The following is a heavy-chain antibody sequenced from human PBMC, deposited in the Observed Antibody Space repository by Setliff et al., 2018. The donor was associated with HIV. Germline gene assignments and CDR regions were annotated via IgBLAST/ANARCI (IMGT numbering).Heavy chain of an antibody. CDR3: ATDCAVVGGTGSLDS. CDR2: IKQDGSEK. J-gene: IGHJ4*02. CDR1: GFTFSTYW. V-gene: IGHV3-7*05. Sequence: GESLKISCAASGFTFSTYWMSWVRQAPGKGLEWVANIKQDGSEKNYMDSVKGRFTISRDNAKNSLYLQMNSLRVEDTAVYYCATDCAVVGGTGSLDSWGPGTLVTVSS. D-gene: IGHD1-26*01.